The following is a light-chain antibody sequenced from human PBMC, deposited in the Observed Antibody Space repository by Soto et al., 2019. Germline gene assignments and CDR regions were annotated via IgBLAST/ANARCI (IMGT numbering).Light chain of an antibody. CDR1: SSDVGAYKY. V-gene: IGLV2-14*01. CDR2: EVS. J-gene: IGLJ2*01. Sequence: QSVLTQPASVSGSPGQSITISCTGTSSDVGAYKYVSWYQQNSGKAPKLLIYEVSNRPSGVSNRFSGSKSGNTASLTISGLQAEDEADYYCSSYTISSTLALFGGGTKVTVL. CDR3: SSYTISSTLAL.